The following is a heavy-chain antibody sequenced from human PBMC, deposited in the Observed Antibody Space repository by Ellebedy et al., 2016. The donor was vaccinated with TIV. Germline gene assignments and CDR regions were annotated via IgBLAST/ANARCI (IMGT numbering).Heavy chain of an antibody. CDR3: ARSYDFNGGSYRFPPGY. CDR1: RYTFTSYY. CDR2: INPRNGTA. J-gene: IGHJ4*02. V-gene: IGHV1-46*01. D-gene: IGHD3-16*02. Sequence: ASVKVSXKASRYTFTSYYIHWVRQAPGQGLEWMGKINPRNGTANYIQNFQGRVTMTRDTSTSTVYMELSSLRSEDTAVYYCARSYDFNGGSYRFPPGYWGQGTLVTVSS.